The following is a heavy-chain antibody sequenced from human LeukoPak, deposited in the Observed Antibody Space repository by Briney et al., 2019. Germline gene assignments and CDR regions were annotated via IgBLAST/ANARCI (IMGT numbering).Heavy chain of an antibody. CDR1: GGSISSYY. CDR2: IYYSGST. V-gene: IGHV4-59*12. J-gene: IGHJ6*03. CDR3: ARAQVQRVVVPAAIHYYYYMDV. D-gene: IGHD2-2*01. Sequence: PSETLSLTCTVSGGSISSYYWSWIRQPPGKGLEWIGYIYYSGSTNYNPSLKSRVTMSVDTSKNQFSLKLSSVTAADTAVYYCARAQVQRVVVPAAIHYYYYMDVWGKGTTVTVSS.